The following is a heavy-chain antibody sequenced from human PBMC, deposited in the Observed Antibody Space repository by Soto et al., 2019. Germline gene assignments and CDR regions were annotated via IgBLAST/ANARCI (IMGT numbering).Heavy chain of an antibody. CDR1: GFTFNSYA. CDR2: ISYDGSNK. D-gene: IGHD2-2*02. CDR3: ARDGDIVVVPAGIRDMYYYYYGMDV. J-gene: IGHJ6*02. V-gene: IGHV3-30-3*01. Sequence: GGSLRLSCAASGFTFNSYAMHWVRQAPGKGLEWVAVISYDGSNKYYADSVKGRFTISRDNSKNTLYLQMNSLRAEDTAVYYCARDGDIVVVPAGIRDMYYYYYGMDVWGQGTTVTVSS.